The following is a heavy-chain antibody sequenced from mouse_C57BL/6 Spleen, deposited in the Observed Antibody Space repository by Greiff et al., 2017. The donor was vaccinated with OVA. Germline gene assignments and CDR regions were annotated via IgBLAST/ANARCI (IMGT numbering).Heavy chain of an antibody. CDR3: ATDSSGYSYYFDY. D-gene: IGHD3-2*02. Sequence: QVQLQQPGAELVMPGASVKLSCKASGYTFTSYWMHWVKQRPGQGLEWIGAIDPSDSYTNYNQKFKGKSTLTVDKSSSTAYMQLSSLTSEDSAVYYCATDSSGYSYYFDYWGQGTTLTVSS. CDR1: GYTFTSYW. J-gene: IGHJ2*01. CDR2: IDPSDSYT. V-gene: IGHV1-69*01.